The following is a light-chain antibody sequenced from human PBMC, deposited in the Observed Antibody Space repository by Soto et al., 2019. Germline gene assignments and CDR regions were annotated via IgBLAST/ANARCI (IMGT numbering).Light chain of an antibody. CDR2: DAA. J-gene: IGKJ3*01. V-gene: IGKV1-33*01. CDR1: QDITNY. Sequence: DIQMTQSPSSLSASVGDRVTITCQASQDITNYLNWYQQKPGKAPKLLICDAASLETGVPSRFSGSGSGTHFTFTISSLQPEDIATYYCQQYDNLPLSFGPGTKVDIK. CDR3: QQYDNLPLS.